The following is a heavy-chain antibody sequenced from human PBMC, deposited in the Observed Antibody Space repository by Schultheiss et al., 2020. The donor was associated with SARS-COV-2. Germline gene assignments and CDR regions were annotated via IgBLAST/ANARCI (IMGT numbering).Heavy chain of an antibody. D-gene: IGHD6-13*01. V-gene: IGHV3-74*01. Sequence: GGSLRLSCAASGFTFSSYWMHWVRQAPGKGLVWVSRINSDGSSTSYADSVKGRLTISRDNAKNTLYLQMNSLRAEETAVYYCAREAAGINAFDIWGQGTMVTVSS. J-gene: IGHJ3*02. CDR1: GFTFSSYW. CDR2: INSDGSST. CDR3: AREAAGINAFDI.